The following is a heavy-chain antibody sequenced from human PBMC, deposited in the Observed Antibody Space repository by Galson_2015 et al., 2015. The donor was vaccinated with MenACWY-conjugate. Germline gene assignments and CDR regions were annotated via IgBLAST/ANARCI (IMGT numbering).Heavy chain of an antibody. CDR2: INPSGGST. Sequence: SVKVSCKASGYTFTSYYMHWVRQAPGQGLEWMGIINPSGGSTSYAQKFQGRVTISVDTSKNQFSLKLSSVTAADTAVYYCARDTTYDFSFDIWGQGTMVTVSS. J-gene: IGHJ3*02. V-gene: IGHV1-46*01. CDR1: GYTFTSYY. D-gene: IGHD3/OR15-3a*01. CDR3: ARDTTYDFSFDI.